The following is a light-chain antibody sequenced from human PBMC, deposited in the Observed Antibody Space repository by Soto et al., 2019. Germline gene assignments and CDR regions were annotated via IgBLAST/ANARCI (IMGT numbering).Light chain of an antibody. CDR1: QSVTSSY. Sequence: EIVLTQSPCTLSLSPGERATLFCRASQSVTSSYLVWYQQKPGQAPRLLISDASTRATGIAARFSGSGSGTEFTLTISSLQSEDFAVYYCQQHNRWPHTFGQGTRLEIK. CDR2: DAS. J-gene: IGKJ5*01. CDR3: QQHNRWPHT. V-gene: IGKV3-15*01.